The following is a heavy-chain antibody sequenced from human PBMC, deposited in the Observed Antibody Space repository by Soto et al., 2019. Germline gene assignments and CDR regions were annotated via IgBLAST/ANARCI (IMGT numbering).Heavy chain of an antibody. D-gene: IGHD2-8*01. CDR1: GGSISSYY. J-gene: IGHJ5*02. CDR2: IYYSGST. V-gene: IGHV4-59*08. CDR3: ARQRLGYCTNGVCYHGFDP. Sequence: SETLSLTCTVSGGSISSYYWSWIRQPPWKGLEWIGYIYYSGSTNYNPSLKSRVTISVDTSKNQFSLKLSSVTAADTAVYYCARQRLGYCTNGVCYHGFDPWGQGTLVTVSS.